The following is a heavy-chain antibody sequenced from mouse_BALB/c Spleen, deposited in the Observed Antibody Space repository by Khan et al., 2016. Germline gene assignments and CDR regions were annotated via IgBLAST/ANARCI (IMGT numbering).Heavy chain of an antibody. D-gene: IGHD1-2*01. CDR1: GYSITSDYA. CDR3: TRSPTATRYFDV. Sequence: EVQLQESGPGLVKPSQSLSLTCTVTGYSITSDYAWNWIRQFPGNKLEWMGYIRYSGSTTYNPSLKSRISITRDTSKNQSFLQLYSVTTEDTAKYYCTRSPTATRYFDVWGAGTTVTVSS. V-gene: IGHV3-2*02. CDR2: IRYSGST. J-gene: IGHJ1*01.